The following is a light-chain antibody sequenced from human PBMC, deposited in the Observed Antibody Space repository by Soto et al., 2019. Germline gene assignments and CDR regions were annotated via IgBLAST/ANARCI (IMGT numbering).Light chain of an antibody. Sequence: DIVVTISPGTLALSKGERATLSCRASQSVSSSYLAWYQQKPGQAPRLLIYGASSRATGIPDRFSGSGSGTDFSLAISRLGPEDFVVYYCQHYGSPPFTFCQVTRLEIK. CDR2: GAS. V-gene: IGKV3-20*01. CDR1: QSVSSSY. J-gene: IGKJ5*01. CDR3: QHYGSPPFT.